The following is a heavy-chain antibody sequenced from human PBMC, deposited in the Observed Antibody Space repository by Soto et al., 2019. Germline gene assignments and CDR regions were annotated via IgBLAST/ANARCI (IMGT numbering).Heavy chain of an antibody. J-gene: IGHJ6*02. Sequence: GASVKVSCKASGGTFSSYAISCVRQAPGQGLEWMGGIIPIFGTANYAQKFQGRVTITADESTSTAYMELSSLRSEDTAVYYCARDPASKIVVVVAATPNYYGMDVWGQGTTVTVSS. D-gene: IGHD2-15*01. V-gene: IGHV1-69*13. CDR2: IIPIFGTA. CDR3: ARDPASKIVVVVAATPNYYGMDV. CDR1: GGTFSSYA.